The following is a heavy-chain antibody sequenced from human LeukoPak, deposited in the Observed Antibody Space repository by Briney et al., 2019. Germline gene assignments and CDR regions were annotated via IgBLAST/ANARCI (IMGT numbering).Heavy chain of an antibody. J-gene: IGHJ4*02. CDR2: IYYSGST. Sequence: ASETLSLTCAVYGGSFSGYYWSWIRQPPGKGLEWIGSIYYSGSTYYNPSLKSRVTISVDTSKNQFSLKLSSVTAADTAVYYCASSPAYYYDSSGYYYFDYWGQGTLVTVSS. V-gene: IGHV4-34*01. D-gene: IGHD3-22*01. CDR3: ASSPAYYYDSSGYYYFDY. CDR1: GGSFSGYY.